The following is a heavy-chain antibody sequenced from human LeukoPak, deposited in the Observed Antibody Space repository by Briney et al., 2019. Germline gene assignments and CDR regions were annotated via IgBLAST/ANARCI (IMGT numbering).Heavy chain of an antibody. CDR3: AKSSLVAPYDY. CDR1: GFTFNNYA. Sequence: VGSLRLSCAASGFTFNNYAMSWVRQAPGKGLEWVSTISGSGGRTYYADSVKGRFTISRDNSKNTVYLQMNSLRVDDTAVFYCAKSSLVAPYDYWGQGTLVTVSS. V-gene: IGHV3-23*01. CDR2: ISGSGGRT. D-gene: IGHD2-15*01. J-gene: IGHJ4*02.